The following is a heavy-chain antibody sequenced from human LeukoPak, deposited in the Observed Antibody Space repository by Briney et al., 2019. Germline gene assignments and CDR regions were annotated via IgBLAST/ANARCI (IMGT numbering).Heavy chain of an antibody. J-gene: IGHJ6*03. D-gene: IGHD3-9*01. CDR2: IYYSWST. CDR1: GGSISSYY. Sequence: PSETLSLTCTVSGGSISSYYWSWIRQPPGKGLEWIGYIYYSWSTNYNPSLKSRVTISVDTSKNQFSLKLSSVTAADTAVYYCARVLGDILTGYSRYYYYYYMDVWGKGTTVTVSS. CDR3: ARVLGDILTGYSRYYYYYYMDV. V-gene: IGHV4-59*01.